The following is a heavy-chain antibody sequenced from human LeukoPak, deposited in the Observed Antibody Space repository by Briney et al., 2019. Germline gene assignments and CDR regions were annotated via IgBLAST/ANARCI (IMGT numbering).Heavy chain of an antibody. CDR1: GDSVSSNSAA. V-gene: IGHV6-1*01. D-gene: IGHD6-19*01. CDR2: TYYRSKWYN. Sequence: SQTLSLTCAISGDSVSSNSAAWNWIRQSPSRGLEWLGRTYYRSKWYNDYAVSVKSRITINPDTSKNQFSLQLNSVTPEDTAVYYCARELWKGGRQWLNFDYWGQGTLVTVSS. J-gene: IGHJ4*02. CDR3: ARELWKGGRQWLNFDY.